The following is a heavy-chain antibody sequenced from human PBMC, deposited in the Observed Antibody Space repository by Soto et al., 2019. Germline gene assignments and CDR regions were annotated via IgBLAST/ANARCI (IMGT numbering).Heavy chain of an antibody. CDR1: GYAFTTYG. J-gene: IGHJ4*02. CDR3: ARGRYGEY. Sequence: QVHLVQSGAEVKKPGASVKVSCQGSGYAFTTYGITWVRQAPGQGLEWMGWISAHNGNTNYAQKLQGRVTVNRDTSTSTAYMELRSLRYDDTAVYYCARGRYGEYWGQGALVTVSS. D-gene: IGHD3-10*01. V-gene: IGHV1-18*01. CDR2: ISAHNGNT.